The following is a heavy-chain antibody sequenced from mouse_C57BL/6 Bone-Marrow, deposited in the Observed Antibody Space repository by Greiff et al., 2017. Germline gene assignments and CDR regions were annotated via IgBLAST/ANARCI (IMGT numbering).Heavy chain of an antibody. CDR1: GYAFTNYL. CDR3: ARGVLRGDY. CDR2: INPGSGGT. Sequence: VQLQQSGAELVRPGTSVKVSCKASGYAFTNYLIEWVKQRPGQGLAWIGVINPGSGGTNYNEKFKGKATLTADKSSSTAYMQLSSLTSEDSAVYFCARGVLRGDYWGQGTSVTGSS. J-gene: IGHJ4*01. V-gene: IGHV1-54*01. D-gene: IGHD1-1*01.